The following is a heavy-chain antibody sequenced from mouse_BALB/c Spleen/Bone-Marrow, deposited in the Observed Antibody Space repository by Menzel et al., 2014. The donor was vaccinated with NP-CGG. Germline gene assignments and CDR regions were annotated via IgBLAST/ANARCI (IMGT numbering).Heavy chain of an antibody. CDR1: GYSFTGYF. D-gene: IGHD1-1*01. CDR3: AKEGGYYYGSSPYFDV. J-gene: IGHJ1*01. Sequence: EVKLMESGPELVKPGASVKISCKASGYSFTGYFMNWVMQSHGKSLEWIGRINPYNGDTFYNQKFKGKATLTVDKSSSTAHMELRSLASEDSAVYYCAKEGGYYYGSSPYFDVWGAGTTVTASS. V-gene: IGHV1-20*02. CDR2: INPYNGDT.